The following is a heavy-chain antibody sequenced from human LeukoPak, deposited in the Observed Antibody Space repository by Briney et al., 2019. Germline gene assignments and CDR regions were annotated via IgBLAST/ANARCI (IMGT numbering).Heavy chain of an antibody. CDR3: ARDLDYGEKSEDY. D-gene: IGHD4/OR15-4a*01. CDR1: GFTFINYY. CDR2: INLSGGST. Sequence: ASVKVSCKASGFTFINYYMHRVRQAPGQGLEWLGIINLSGGSTRYPQKFQDRVTMTRDTSTSTVYMELSSLRSEDTAVYYCARDLDYGEKSEDYWGQGTLVTVSS. J-gene: IGHJ4*02. V-gene: IGHV1-46*01.